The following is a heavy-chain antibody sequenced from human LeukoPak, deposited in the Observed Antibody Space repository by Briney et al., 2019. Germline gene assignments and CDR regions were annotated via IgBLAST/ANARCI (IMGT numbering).Heavy chain of an antibody. Sequence: TSETLSLTCTVSGGSISSSSYYWGWIRQPPGKGLEWIGSIYYSGSTYYNPSLKSRVTISVDTSKNQFSLKLSSVTAADTAVYYCASELAHEYFQHWGQGTLVTVSS. J-gene: IGHJ1*01. CDR2: IYYSGST. CDR1: GGSISSSSYY. V-gene: IGHV4-39*01. D-gene: IGHD6-6*01. CDR3: ASELAHEYFQH.